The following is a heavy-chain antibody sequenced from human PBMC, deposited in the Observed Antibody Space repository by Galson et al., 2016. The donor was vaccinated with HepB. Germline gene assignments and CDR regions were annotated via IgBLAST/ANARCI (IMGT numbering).Heavy chain of an antibody. J-gene: IGHJ4*02. Sequence: SLRLSCAASGFTFSSYGMHWVRQAPGKGLEWVAVIWYDGSNKYYADSVKGRFTISRDNSKNTLYLQMNSLRAEDTAVYYCARKRGPPGYFVFTVGYWGQGTLVTVSS. CDR1: GFTFSSYG. CDR3: ARKRGPPGYFVFTVGY. D-gene: IGHD3-9*01. CDR2: IWYDGSNK. V-gene: IGHV3-33*01.